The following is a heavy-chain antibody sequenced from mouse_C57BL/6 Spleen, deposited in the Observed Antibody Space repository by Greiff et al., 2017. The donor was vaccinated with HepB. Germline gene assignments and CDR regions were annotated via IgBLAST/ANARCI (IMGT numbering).Heavy chain of an antibody. D-gene: IGHD2-3*01. CDR2: ISSGGSYT. J-gene: IGHJ2*01. CDR3: AREGYDGYPFDY. CDR1: GFTFSSYG. V-gene: IGHV5-6*01. Sequence: EVKVVESGGDLVKPGGSLKLSCAASGFTFSSYGMSWVRQTPDKRLEWVATISSGGSYTYYPDSVKGRFTISRDNAKNTLYLQMSSLKSEDTAMYYCAREGYDGYPFDYWGQGTTLTVSS.